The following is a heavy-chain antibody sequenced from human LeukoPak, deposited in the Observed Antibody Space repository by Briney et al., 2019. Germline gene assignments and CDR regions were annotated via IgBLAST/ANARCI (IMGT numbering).Heavy chain of an antibody. CDR1: GFTFSSYA. CDR3: ARDSYDSSGSGMGV. CDR2: ISYDGSNK. Sequence: GRSLRLSCAASGFTFSSYAMHWVRQAPGKGLEWVAVISYDGSNKYYADSVKGRFTISRDNSKNTLYLQMNNLKAEDTAVYYCARDSYDSSGSGMGVWGQGTTVTVSS. J-gene: IGHJ6*02. V-gene: IGHV3-30-3*01. D-gene: IGHD3-22*01.